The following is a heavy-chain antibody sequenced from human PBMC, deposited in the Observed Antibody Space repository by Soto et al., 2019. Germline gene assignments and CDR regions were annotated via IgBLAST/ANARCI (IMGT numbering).Heavy chain of an antibody. CDR3: AKGRSYYYYYGVDV. CDR1: GFTFSSYA. J-gene: IGHJ6*02. V-gene: IGHV3-64*02. CDR2: ISRNGGST. Sequence: PGGSLRLSCAASGFTFSSYAMHWVRQAPGKGLEYVSAISRNGGSTYYADSVKGRFTISRDNSKSTLYLQMNSLRAEDTALYYCAKGRSYYYYYGVDVWGQGTTVTV.